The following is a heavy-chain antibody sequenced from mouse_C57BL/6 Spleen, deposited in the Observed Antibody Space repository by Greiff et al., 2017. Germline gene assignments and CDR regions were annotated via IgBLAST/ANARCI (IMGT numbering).Heavy chain of an antibody. CDR1: GYTFTSYW. V-gene: IGHV1-50*01. CDR3: ARGGYDDAMDY. J-gene: IGHJ4*01. CDR2: IDPSDSYP. Sequence: QVQLQQPGAELVKPGASVKLSCKASGYTFTSYWMQWVKQRPGQGLEWIGEIDPSDSYPNYNQKFKGKATLTVDTSSSTAYMQLSSLTSEDSAVYYCARGGYDDAMDYWGQGTSVTVSS. D-gene: IGHD2-2*01.